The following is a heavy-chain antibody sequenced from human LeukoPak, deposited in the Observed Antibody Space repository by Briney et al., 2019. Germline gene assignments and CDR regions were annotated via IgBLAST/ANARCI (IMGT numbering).Heavy chain of an antibody. D-gene: IGHD3-9*01. CDR2: ISAYNGNT. Sequence: ASLKVSCKASSYSFTSYGSSWGLQAPGQGLVWMGWISAYNGNTNYSQKLQDRVTMTTDTSTSTAYMELRSLRSDDTAVYYCARDQAMRRYFDWLFPDAFDIWGQGTMVTVSS. CDR1: SYSFTSYG. V-gene: IGHV1-18*01. J-gene: IGHJ3*02. CDR3: ARDQAMRRYFDWLFPDAFDI.